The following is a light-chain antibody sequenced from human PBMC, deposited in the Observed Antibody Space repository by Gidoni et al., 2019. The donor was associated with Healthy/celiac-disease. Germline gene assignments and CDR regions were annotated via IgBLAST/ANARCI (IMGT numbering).Light chain of an antibody. Sequence: QSVLTQPPSVSGAPEQRVTVSCTGTSSKLLIYGNKNRPSGVPDRFSGSKSGTSASLAITGLHTEDEAYYYCQSYDSSLSGFAVFGGGTQLTVL. CDR3: QSYDSSLSGFAV. J-gene: IGLJ7*01. CDR1: SS. V-gene: IGLV1-40*01. CDR2: GNK.